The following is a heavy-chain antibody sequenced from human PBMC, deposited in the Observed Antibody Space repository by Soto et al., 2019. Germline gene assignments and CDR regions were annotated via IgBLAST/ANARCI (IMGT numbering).Heavy chain of an antibody. Sequence: QVQLQQWGAGLLKPSETLSLTCAVYGGSFSGYYWSWIRQPPGKGLEWIGEINHSGSTNYNPSLKSRVTISVDTSKNQFSLKLSSVTAADTAVYYCARGDNGWSGYFDYWGQGTLVTVSS. CDR2: INHSGST. CDR3: ARGDNGWSGYFDY. D-gene: IGHD2-8*01. V-gene: IGHV4-34*01. CDR1: GGSFSGYY. J-gene: IGHJ4*02.